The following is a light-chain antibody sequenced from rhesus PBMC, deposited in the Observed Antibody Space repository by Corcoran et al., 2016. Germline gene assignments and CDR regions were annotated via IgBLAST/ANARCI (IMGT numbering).Light chain of an antibody. Sequence: QAALTPPRSVSGSPGQSVTISCTGTSSDIGGYNYVSWYQHHPGVAPKLMIYEVTKRPSGVSDRFSGSKSGNTASLTISGLQAEDEADYFCCSYAGSYTLYIFGGGTRLTVL. CDR3: CSYAGSYTLYI. J-gene: IGLJ1*01. CDR2: EVT. CDR1: SSDIGGYNY. V-gene: IGLV2-32*01.